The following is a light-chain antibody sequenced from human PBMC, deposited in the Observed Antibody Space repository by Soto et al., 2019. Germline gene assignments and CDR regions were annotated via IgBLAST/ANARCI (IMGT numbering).Light chain of an antibody. Sequence: QSALTQPPSASGSPGQSVTISCTGTSSDVGANNYVSWSHHHPAKPPNLIIYEVTKRPSGVPDRFSGSKSGNTASLTVSGLQAEDEADYYCSSYAGTNRVFGTGTKVTVL. CDR3: SSYAGTNRV. J-gene: IGLJ1*01. CDR2: EVT. V-gene: IGLV2-8*01. CDR1: SSDVGANNY.